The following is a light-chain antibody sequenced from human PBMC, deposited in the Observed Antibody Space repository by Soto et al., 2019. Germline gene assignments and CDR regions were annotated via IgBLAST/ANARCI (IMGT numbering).Light chain of an antibody. Sequence: ETVLTQSPATLSLSPGDRATLSCRASQSVSSYLAWYQQKPGQAPRLLIYDASNRATGIPARFSGSGSGTDFTLTISSLEPEDFAVYYCQQRSNWVTFGQGTRLEI. CDR3: QQRSNWVT. V-gene: IGKV3-11*01. J-gene: IGKJ5*01. CDR2: DAS. CDR1: QSVSSY.